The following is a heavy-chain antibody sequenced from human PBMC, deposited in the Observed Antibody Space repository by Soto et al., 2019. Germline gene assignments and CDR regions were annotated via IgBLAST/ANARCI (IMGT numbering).Heavy chain of an antibody. Sequence: SETLSLTCTVSCGSISSGDYYWSWIRQPPGKGLEWIGYIYYSGSTYYNPSLKSRVTISVDTSKNQFSLKLSSVTAADTAVYYCAREEGYYGSAPWGQGTLVTVS. CDR3: AREEGYYGSAP. J-gene: IGHJ5*02. CDR1: CGSISSGDYY. V-gene: IGHV4-30-4*01. CDR2: IYYSGST. D-gene: IGHD3-10*01.